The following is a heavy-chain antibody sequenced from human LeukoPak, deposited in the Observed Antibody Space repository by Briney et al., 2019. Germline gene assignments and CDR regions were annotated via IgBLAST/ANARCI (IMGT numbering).Heavy chain of an antibody. Sequence: GGSLTLSCAASGFTFSGYWLTWVRQAQGKGLEWVANLRTDGSDKYYADSVKGRFTISRDNAKNSLYLEMSGLRADDTAIYYCARDAYDDASESWGQGTLVTVSS. D-gene: IGHD3-3*01. CDR1: GFTFSGYW. CDR2: LRTDGSDK. V-gene: IGHV3-7*01. CDR3: ARDAYDDASES. J-gene: IGHJ5*02.